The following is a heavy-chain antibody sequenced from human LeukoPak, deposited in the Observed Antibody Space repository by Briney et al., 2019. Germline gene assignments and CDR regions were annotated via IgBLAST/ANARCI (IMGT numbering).Heavy chain of an antibody. D-gene: IGHD6-6*01. CDR2: ISRDSAYM. CDR3: ARDDASTARASGMDV. J-gene: IGHJ6*04. Sequence: PGGSLRLSCAASGFTFTTYDMNWVRQAPGKGLEWVSYISRDSAYMYLADSVKGRFTISRDNAKNSLYLQMNSLRGEDTAVYYCARDDASTARASGMDVWGKGTTVTDSS. V-gene: IGHV3-21*01. CDR1: GFTFTTYD.